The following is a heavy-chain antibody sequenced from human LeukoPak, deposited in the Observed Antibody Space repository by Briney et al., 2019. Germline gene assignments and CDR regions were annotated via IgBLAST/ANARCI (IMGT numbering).Heavy chain of an antibody. CDR1: GCTFSNYG. D-gene: IGHD5-18*01. J-gene: IGHJ4*01. Sequence: GGSLSLSCVASGCTFSNYGMSWVRQAPGRGLEWISYISSGGSYTKYADSVKGHFSTSKEKAKNSLTLHMNSLRAEDTAVYYCARETHGECYGPTLYYWGRGDLFSVSS. CDR3: ARETHGECYGPTLYY. CDR2: ISSGGSYT. V-gene: IGHV3-11*06.